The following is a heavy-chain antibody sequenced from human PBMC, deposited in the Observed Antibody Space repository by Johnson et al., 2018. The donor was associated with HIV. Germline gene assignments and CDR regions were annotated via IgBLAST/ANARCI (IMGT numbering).Heavy chain of an antibody. CDR1: GFTFDDYA. CDR3: ARDIFGYSSSSVPDAFDI. Sequence: VQLVESGGGLVQPGRSLRLSCVVSGFTFDDYAMHWVRQAPGKGLEWVSGISWNSGRIGYADAVKGRFTISRDNAKNSLYLQMNSLRAEDTALYYCARDIFGYSSSSVPDAFDIWGQGTMVTVSS. CDR2: ISWNSGRI. J-gene: IGHJ3*02. D-gene: IGHD6-6*01. V-gene: IGHV3-9*01.